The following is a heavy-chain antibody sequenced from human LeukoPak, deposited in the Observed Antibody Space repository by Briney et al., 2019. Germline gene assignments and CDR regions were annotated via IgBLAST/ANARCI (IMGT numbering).Heavy chain of an antibody. D-gene: IGHD1-26*01. CDR2: ILHTGPT. J-gene: IGHJ4*02. CDR3: VRGGTYYLPY. Sequence: PSETLSLTCAVSGVSITDNWWSWVRQPPGKGLEWIGEILHTGPTNSNPSLKSRVTISMDKSKNQLSLRLNSATAADTAIYYCVRGGTYYLPYWGQGILVTVSS. V-gene: IGHV4-4*02. CDR1: GVSITDNW.